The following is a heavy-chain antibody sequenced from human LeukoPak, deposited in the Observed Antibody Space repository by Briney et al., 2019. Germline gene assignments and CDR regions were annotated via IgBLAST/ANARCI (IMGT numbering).Heavy chain of an antibody. V-gene: IGHV4-34*01. D-gene: IGHD2-2*02. Sequence: PSETLSLTCAVYGGSFSGYYWSWIRQPPEKGLEWIGEINHSGSTNYNPSLKSRVTISVDTSKNQFSLKLSSVTAADTAVYYCARARIVVVPAAISYFDYWGQGTLVTVSS. CDR2: INHSGST. CDR1: GGSFSGYY. CDR3: ARARIVVVPAAISYFDY. J-gene: IGHJ4*02.